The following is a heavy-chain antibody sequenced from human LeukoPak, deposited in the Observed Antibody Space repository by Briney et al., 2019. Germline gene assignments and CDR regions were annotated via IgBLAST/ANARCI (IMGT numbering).Heavy chain of an antibody. CDR3: AKEVSTSSPYYYYYMDV. J-gene: IGHJ6*03. Sequence: GGSLRLSCAASGFTFSGSGMNWVRQAPGKGLEWVAFIRNDGSDPHYADSAKGRFTISRDTSKNTLFLQMSSLRAEDTAVYYCAKEVSTSSPYYYYYMDVWGKGTTVTVSS. CDR2: IRNDGSDP. V-gene: IGHV3-30*02. CDR1: GFTFSGSG. D-gene: IGHD2-2*01.